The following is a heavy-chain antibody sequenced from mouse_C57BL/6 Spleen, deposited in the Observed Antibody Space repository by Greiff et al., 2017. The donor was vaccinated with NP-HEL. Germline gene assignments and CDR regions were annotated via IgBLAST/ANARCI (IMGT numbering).Heavy chain of an antibody. CDR2: INPSTGGT. CDR1: GYSFTGYY. J-gene: IGHJ2*01. Sequence: VQLQQSGPELVKPGASVKISCKASGYSFTGYYMNWVKQSPEKSLEWIGEINPSTGGTTYNQKFKAKATLTVDKSSSTAYMQLKSLTSEDSAVYYCARRQITTTVVATDDCWGQGTTLTVSS. D-gene: IGHD1-1*01. V-gene: IGHV1-42*01. CDR3: ARRQITTTVVATDDC.